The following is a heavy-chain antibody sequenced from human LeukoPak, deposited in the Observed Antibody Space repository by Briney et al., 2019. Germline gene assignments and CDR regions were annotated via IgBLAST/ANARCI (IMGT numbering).Heavy chain of an antibody. J-gene: IGHJ6*02. CDR2: ISYDGSNK. Sequence: GGSLRLSCAASGFTFSSYAMHWVRQAPGRGLEWVAVISYDGSNKYYADSVKGRFTISRDNSKNTLYLQMNSLRAEDTAVYYCASGSGYYPRIHLYGMDVWGQGTTVTVSS. CDR3: ASGSGYYPRIHLYGMDV. CDR1: GFTFSSYA. V-gene: IGHV3-30-3*01. D-gene: IGHD3-3*01.